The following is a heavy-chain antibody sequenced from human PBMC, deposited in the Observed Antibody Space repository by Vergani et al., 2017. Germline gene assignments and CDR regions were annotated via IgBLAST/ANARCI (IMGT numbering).Heavy chain of an antibody. CDR3: AGLNSHDYYYYMDV. V-gene: IGHV4-34*01. Sequence: QVQLQQWGAGLLKPLGTLFLPCAVYGWSFSGYYWRWIRQPPGKGLEWVGEINHSGSTNYNPSLKSRVTISVDTSKNQFSLELSSVTAADTAVYCCAGLNSHDYYYYMDVWGKGSTVTVSS. J-gene: IGHJ6*03. D-gene: IGHD5-18*01. CDR2: INHSGST. CDR1: GWSFSGYY.